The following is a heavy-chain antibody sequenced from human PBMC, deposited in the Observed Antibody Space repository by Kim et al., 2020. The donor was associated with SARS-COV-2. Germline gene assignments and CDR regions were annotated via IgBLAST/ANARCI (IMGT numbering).Heavy chain of an antibody. J-gene: IGHJ6*03. CDR2: IYYSGST. Sequence: SETLSLTCTVSGGSISSGGYYWSWIRQHPGKGLEWIGYIYYSGSTYYNPSLKSRVTISVDTSKNQFSLKLSSVTAADTAVYYCARVLAGLGGGGFVVVPAAIHIPSYYYYMDVWGKGTTVTVSS. CDR1: GGSISSGGYY. D-gene: IGHD2-2*02. V-gene: IGHV4-31*03. CDR3: ARVLAGLGGGGFVVVPAAIHIPSYYYYMDV.